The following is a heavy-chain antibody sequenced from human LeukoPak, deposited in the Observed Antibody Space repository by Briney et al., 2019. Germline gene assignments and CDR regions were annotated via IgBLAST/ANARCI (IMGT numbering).Heavy chain of an antibody. CDR1: GGSFSGYY. Sequence: PSETLSLTCAVYGGSFSGYYWSWIRQPPGKGLEWIGEINHSGSTNYNPSLKSRVTISVDTSKNQFSLKLSSVTAADMAVYYCARAPDWLLYGNWFDPWGQGTLVTVSS. CDR3: ARAPDWLLYGNWFDP. V-gene: IGHV4-34*01. J-gene: IGHJ5*02. D-gene: IGHD3-9*01. CDR2: INHSGST.